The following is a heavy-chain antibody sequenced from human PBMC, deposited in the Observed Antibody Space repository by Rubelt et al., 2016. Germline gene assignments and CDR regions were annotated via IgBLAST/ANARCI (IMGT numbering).Heavy chain of an antibody. CDR2: IIPIFGTA. Sequence: QVQLVQSGAEVKKPGASVKVSCKVSGYTLTELSMHWVRQAPGKGLEWMGGIIPIFGTANYAQKCQGRVTMTADESTSTAYMELSSLRSEDTAVYYCATGTTKYWGQGTLVTVSS. CDR3: ATGTTKY. V-gene: IGHV1-24*01. D-gene: IGHD1-7*01. CDR1: GYTLTELS. J-gene: IGHJ4*02.